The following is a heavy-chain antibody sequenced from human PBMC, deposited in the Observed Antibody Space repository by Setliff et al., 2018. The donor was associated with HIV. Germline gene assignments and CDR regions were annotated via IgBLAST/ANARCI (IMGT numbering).Heavy chain of an antibody. J-gene: IGHJ4*02. D-gene: IGHD1-1*01. Sequence: ASVKVSCKASTYTFSSYVINWGRQAPGQGLGWMGRISVYNGNTIYAQKLQGRVIMTTDTSANTAYMELRSLGSDDTAVYFCARRASTAEVFDYWGQGTLVTVSS. CDR3: ARRASTAEVFDY. V-gene: IGHV1-18*01. CDR1: TYTFSSYV. CDR2: ISVYNGNT.